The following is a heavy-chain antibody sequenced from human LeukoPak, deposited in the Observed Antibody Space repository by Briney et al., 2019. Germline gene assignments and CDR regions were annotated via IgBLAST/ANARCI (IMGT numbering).Heavy chain of an antibody. CDR1: GGSISSSSYY. D-gene: IGHD4-17*01. CDR3: ARALHKRSRGKTTGAEPSRTDYFDY. Sequence: SETLSLTCTVSGGSISSSSYYWGWIRQPPGKGLEWIGRIYYSGSTYYNPSLKSRVTISVDTSKDQFSLKLSSVTAADTAVYYCARALHKRSRGKTTGAEPSRTDYFDYWGQGTLVTVSS. J-gene: IGHJ4*02. V-gene: IGHV4-39*07. CDR2: IYYSGST.